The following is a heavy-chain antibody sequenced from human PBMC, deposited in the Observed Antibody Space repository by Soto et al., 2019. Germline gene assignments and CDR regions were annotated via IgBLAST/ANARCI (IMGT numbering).Heavy chain of an antibody. V-gene: IGHV1-3*01. CDR3: ARPLEPSYYYYGMDV. Sequence: GASVKVACKASGYTFTSYAMHWVRQAPGQRLEWMGWINAGNGNTKYSQKFQGRVTITRDTSASTAYMELSSLRSEDTAVYYCARPLEPSYYYYGMDVSGQGTKVTLS. CDR2: INAGNGNT. D-gene: IGHD1-1*01. J-gene: IGHJ6*02. CDR1: GYTFTSYA.